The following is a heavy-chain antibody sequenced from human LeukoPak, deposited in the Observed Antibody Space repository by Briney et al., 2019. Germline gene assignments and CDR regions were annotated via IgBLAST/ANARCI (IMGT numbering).Heavy chain of an antibody. V-gene: IGHV3-33*01. D-gene: IGHD6-6*01. CDR1: GFTFSSCG. CDR3: AGSSFLY. CDR2: IWYDGSNK. J-gene: IGHJ4*02. Sequence: GGSLRLSCAASGFTFSSCGMHWVRQAPGKGLEWVAVIWYDGSNKYYADSVKGRFTISRDNSKNTLYLQMNSLRAEDTAVYYCAGSSFLYWGQGTLVTVSS.